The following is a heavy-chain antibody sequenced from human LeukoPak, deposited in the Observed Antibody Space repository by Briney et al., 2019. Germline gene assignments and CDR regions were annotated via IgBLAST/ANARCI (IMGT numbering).Heavy chain of an antibody. V-gene: IGHV4-34*01. CDR3: ARGSAPRYYYYYYMDV. J-gene: IGHJ6*03. CDR1: GGSFSGYY. CDR2: INHSGST. Sequence: PSETLSLTCAVYGGSFSGYYWSWIRQPPGRRQEWMREINHSGSTNYNPSLKSRVTISVDTSKNQFSLQRSSVTAADTAVYYCARGSAPRYYYYYYMDVWGKGTTVTVSS. D-gene: IGHD6-6*01.